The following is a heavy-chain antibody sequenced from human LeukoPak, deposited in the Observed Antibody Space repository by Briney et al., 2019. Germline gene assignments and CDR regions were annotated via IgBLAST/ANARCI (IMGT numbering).Heavy chain of an antibody. Sequence: ASVKVSCKASGGTFSSYAISWVRQAPRQGLEWMGGIIPIFGTANYAQKFQGRVTITADESTSTAYMELSSLRSEDTAVYYCARAGLVVPAATNYYYYGMDVWGQGTTVTVSS. V-gene: IGHV1-69*13. J-gene: IGHJ6*02. CDR1: GGTFSSYA. CDR2: IIPIFGTA. CDR3: ARAGLVVPAATNYYYYGMDV. D-gene: IGHD2-2*01.